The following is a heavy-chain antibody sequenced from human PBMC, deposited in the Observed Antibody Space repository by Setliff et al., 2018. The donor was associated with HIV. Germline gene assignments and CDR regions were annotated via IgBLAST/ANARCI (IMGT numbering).Heavy chain of an antibody. Sequence: HGESLKISCKGSGYSFTSYWIGWVRQMPGKGLEWMGIIYPGDSDTRYSPSFQGQVTISADRSITTAYLQWSSLRASDTAMYFCARVWGGGPNGAPFDFWGQGTLVTVSS. J-gene: IGHJ4*02. V-gene: IGHV5-51*01. CDR2: IYPGDSDT. CDR3: ARVWGGGPNGAPFDF. CDR1: GYSFTSYW. D-gene: IGHD2-8*01.